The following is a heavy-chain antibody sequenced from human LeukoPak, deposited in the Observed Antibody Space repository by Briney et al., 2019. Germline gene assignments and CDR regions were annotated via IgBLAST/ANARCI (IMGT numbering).Heavy chain of an antibody. Sequence: SVKVSCKSSGGTFSNYAMSWVLQAPGQGLEWMGGIIPIFGTANYAQKFQGRVTITTSESTGTAYMELSSLRSEDKAMYYCARHGGISIFGVAQPGGAFDIWGQGTMVTVSS. J-gene: IGHJ3*02. CDR3: ARHGGISIFGVAQPGGAFDI. CDR1: GGTFSNYA. D-gene: IGHD3-3*01. CDR2: IIPIFGTA. V-gene: IGHV1-69*05.